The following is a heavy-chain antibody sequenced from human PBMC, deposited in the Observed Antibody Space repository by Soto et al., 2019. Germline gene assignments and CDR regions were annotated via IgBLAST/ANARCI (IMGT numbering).Heavy chain of an antibody. D-gene: IGHD2-2*01. Sequence: TLSLTCTVSGGSISSYYWSWIRQPPGKGPEWIGYIYYSGSTNYNPSLKSRVTISVDTSKNQFSLKLSSVTAADTAVYYCARVFSNYHYYYMDVWGKGTTVTVSS. CDR3: ARVFSNYHYYYMDV. J-gene: IGHJ6*03. CDR2: IYYSGST. V-gene: IGHV4-59*01. CDR1: GGSISSYY.